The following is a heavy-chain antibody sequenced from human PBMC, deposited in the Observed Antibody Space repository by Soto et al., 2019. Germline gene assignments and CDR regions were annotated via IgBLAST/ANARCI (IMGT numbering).Heavy chain of an antibody. CDR1: GGSISSSSYY. CDR2: IYYSGST. CDR3: AGPYCSGGSCYDSGVDY. V-gene: IGHV4-39*01. J-gene: IGHJ4*02. Sequence: QLQLQESGPGLVKPSETLSLTCTVSGGSISSSSYYWGWIRQPPGKGLEWIGSIYYSGSTYYNPSLKSRVTISVDTSKNQFSLKLSSVTAADTAVYYCAGPYCSGGSCYDSGVDYWGQGTLVTVSS. D-gene: IGHD2-15*01.